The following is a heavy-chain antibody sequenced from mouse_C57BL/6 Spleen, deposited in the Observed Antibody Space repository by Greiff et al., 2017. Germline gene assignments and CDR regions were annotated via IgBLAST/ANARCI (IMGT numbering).Heavy chain of an antibody. Sequence: DVQLQESGGGLVKPGGSLKLSCAASGFTFSSYAMSWVRQTPEKRLEWVATISDGGSYTYYPDNVKGRFTISRDNAKNNLYLQMSHLKSEDTAMYYCARDLLGAMDYWGQGTSVTVSS. CDR3: ARDLLGAMDY. CDR1: GFTFSSYA. V-gene: IGHV5-4*01. CDR2: ISDGGSYT. D-gene: IGHD1-1*01. J-gene: IGHJ4*01.